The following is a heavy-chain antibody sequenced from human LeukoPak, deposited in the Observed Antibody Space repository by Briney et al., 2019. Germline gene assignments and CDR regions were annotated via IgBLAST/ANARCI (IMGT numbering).Heavy chain of an antibody. D-gene: IGHD2-8*02. V-gene: IGHV3-23*01. J-gene: IGHJ4*02. CDR1: GFTFSSHA. Sequence: PGGSLRLSCAASGFTFSSHAMSWVRQAPGKGLEWVSTISSSGGSTYYADSVKGRFTISRDNSKNTLFLQMNSLRAEDTAVYYCAKPTDPLVRTFDYWGQGTLVTVSS. CDR2: ISSSGGST. CDR3: AKPTDPLVRTFDY.